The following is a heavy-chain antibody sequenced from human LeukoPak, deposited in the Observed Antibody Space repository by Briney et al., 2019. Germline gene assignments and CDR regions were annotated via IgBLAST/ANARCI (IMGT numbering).Heavy chain of an antibody. Sequence: GGSLRLSCAASGFTFSSYAMSWVRQAPGKGLEWVSAISGSGGSTYYADSVKGRFTISRDNSKNTLYLQMNSLRAEDTAVYYCAKKMMVRGFLDYFDYGGQETLVTVPS. J-gene: IGHJ4*02. V-gene: IGHV3-23*01. CDR1: GFTFSSYA. CDR3: AKKMMVRGFLDYFDY. CDR2: ISGSGGST. D-gene: IGHD3-10*01.